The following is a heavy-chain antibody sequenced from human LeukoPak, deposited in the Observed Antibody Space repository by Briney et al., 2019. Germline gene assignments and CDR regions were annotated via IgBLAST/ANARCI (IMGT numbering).Heavy chain of an antibody. CDR3: ARWTMVRGAKPFYYYYMDV. CDR1: GGSFSGYY. CDR2: INHSGST. D-gene: IGHD3-10*01. J-gene: IGHJ6*03. V-gene: IGHV4-34*01. Sequence: SETLSLTCAAYGGSFSGYYWSWIRQPPGKGLEWIGEINHSGSTNYNPSLKSRVTISVDTSKNQFSLKLSSVTAADTAVYYCARWTMVRGAKPFYYYYMDVWGKGTTVTVSS.